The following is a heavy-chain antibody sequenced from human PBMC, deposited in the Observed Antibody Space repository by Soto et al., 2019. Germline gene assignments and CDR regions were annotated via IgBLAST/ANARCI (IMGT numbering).Heavy chain of an antibody. CDR3: ASRRNYDSSGYGVDYYGMDV. CDR1: GYSFTSYW. Sequence: PGESLKISCKGSGYSFTSYWISWVRQMPGKGLEWMGRIDPSDSYTNYSPSFQGHVTISADKSISTAYLQWSSLKASDTAMYYCASRRNYDSSGYGVDYYGMDVWGQVTTVTVSS. CDR2: IDPSDSYT. V-gene: IGHV5-10-1*01. J-gene: IGHJ6*02. D-gene: IGHD3-22*01.